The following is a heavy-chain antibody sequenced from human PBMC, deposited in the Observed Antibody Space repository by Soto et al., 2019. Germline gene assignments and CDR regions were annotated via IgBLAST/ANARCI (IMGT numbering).Heavy chain of an antibody. V-gene: IGHV3-23*01. CDR1: GFTFGSYA. J-gene: IGHJ4*02. D-gene: IGHD2-15*01. CDR2: ISGSGGST. Sequence: PWRSLRLSGAASGFTFGSYAMSWVRQAPGKGLAWVSAISGSGGSTYYADSVKGRFSISRDNSKNTVYLQMDSLRAEDKAMYFCARDVGLESDDFSGYRGKGTQVTVSS. CDR3: ARDVGLESDDFSGY.